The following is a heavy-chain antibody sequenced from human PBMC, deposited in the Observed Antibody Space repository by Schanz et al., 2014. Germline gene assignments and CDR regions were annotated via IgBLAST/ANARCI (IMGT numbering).Heavy chain of an antibody. CDR1: GFTFSDYY. J-gene: IGHJ4*02. V-gene: IGHV3-11*01. CDR2: ISDSGDST. D-gene: IGHD2-2*01. CDR3: AKVAPAATYLDS. Sequence: VQVVESGGGLVKPGGSLRLSCAASGFTFSDYYMTWIRQAPGKGLEWVSDISDSGDSTHYADSVKGRFTISRDNAKNSLFLQMNSLSAEDTAVYYCAKVAPAATYLDSWGLGTLVTVS.